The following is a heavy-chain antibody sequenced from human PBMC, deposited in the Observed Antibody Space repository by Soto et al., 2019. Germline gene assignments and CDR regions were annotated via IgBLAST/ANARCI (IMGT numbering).Heavy chain of an antibody. D-gene: IGHD1-7*01. Sequence: GGSLRLSCAASGFTFSSYSMNWVRQAPGKGLEWVSSISSSSSYIYYADSVKGRFTISRDNDKNSLYLQMNSLRAEDTAVYYCARIVLELGLDPWGQGTLVTVSS. CDR2: ISSSSSYI. V-gene: IGHV3-21*01. J-gene: IGHJ5*02. CDR1: GFTFSSYS. CDR3: ARIVLELGLDP.